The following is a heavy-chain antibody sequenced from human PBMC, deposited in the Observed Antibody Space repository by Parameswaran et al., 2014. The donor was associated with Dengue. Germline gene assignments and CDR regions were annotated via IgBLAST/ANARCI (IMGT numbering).Heavy chain of an antibody. Sequence: GGSLRLSCAASGFTFSSYSMNWVRQAPGKGLEWVSYISSSSTIYYADSVKGRFTISRDNAKNSLYLQMNSLRDEDTAVYYCASERGEYYYGMDVWGQGTTVTVSS. D-gene: IGHD3-10*01. CDR3: ASERGEYYYGMDV. V-gene: IGHV3-48*02. J-gene: IGHJ6*02. CDR2: ISSSSTI. CDR1: GFTFSSYS.